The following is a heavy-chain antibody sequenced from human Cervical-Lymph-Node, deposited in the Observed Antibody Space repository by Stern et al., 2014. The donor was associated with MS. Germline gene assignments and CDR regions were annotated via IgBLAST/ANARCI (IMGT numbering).Heavy chain of an antibody. CDR2: DFPVFGTP. CDR3: ALSSETSDRWYSLGYDL. CDR1: GGTFSKFP. Sequence: VQLVASGAEVTKPGSSVKVSCNASGGTFSKFPSSWVLQAPGPGLAWMGGDFPVFGTPTYAQEFRGRVTITADVSTSTVYMELSSLRSDDTAVYYCALSSETSDRWYSLGYDLWGQGTLVTVSS. D-gene: IGHD6-13*01. J-gene: IGHJ5*02. V-gene: IGHV1-69*01.